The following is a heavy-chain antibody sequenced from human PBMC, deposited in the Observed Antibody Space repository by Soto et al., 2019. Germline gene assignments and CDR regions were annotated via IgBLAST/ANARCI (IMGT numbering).Heavy chain of an antibody. CDR2: ISAYNGNT. CDR3: ARDGRYSGSYGGYYFDY. J-gene: IGHJ4*02. D-gene: IGHD1-26*01. Sequence: QVQLVQSGAEVTKPGASVKVSCKASGYTFTSYGISWVRHAPGQGLEWMGWISAYNGNTNYAQKIQGRVTMTTDTSTSTAYMELRSLRSDDTAVYYCARDGRYSGSYGGYYFDYWGQGTLVTVSS. CDR1: GYTFTSYG. V-gene: IGHV1-18*01.